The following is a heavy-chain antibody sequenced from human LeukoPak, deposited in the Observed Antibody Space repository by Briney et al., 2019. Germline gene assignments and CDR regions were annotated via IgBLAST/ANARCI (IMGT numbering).Heavy chain of an antibody. CDR3: AREGRLRVFDY. CDR1: GGSICSYY. J-gene: IGHJ4*02. D-gene: IGHD3-16*01. Sequence: SETLSLTCTVSGGSICSYYWSWIRQPPGKGLEWIGYIYYSGSTNYNPSLKSRVTISVDTSKNQFSLKLSSVTAADTAVYYCAREGRLRVFDYWGQGTLVTVSS. CDR2: IYYSGST. V-gene: IGHV4-59*01.